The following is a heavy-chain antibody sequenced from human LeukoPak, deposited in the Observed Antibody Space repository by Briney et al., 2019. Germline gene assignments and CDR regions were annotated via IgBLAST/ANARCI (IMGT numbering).Heavy chain of an antibody. Sequence: PSETLSLTCAVYGGSFSGYYWSWIRQPPGKGLEWIGEIIQSGSTNYNPSLNSRATISVDTSKNQFSLKLSSVTAADTAVYYCARGAQWLPTGGYYYYGMDVWGQGTTVTVSS. CDR2: IIQSGST. CDR1: GGSFSGYY. CDR3: ARGAQWLPTGGYYYYGMDV. J-gene: IGHJ6*02. D-gene: IGHD6-19*01. V-gene: IGHV4-34*01.